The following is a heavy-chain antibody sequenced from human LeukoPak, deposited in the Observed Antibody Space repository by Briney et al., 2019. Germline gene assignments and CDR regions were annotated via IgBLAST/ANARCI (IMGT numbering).Heavy chain of an antibody. Sequence: GGSLRLSCAASGFTFSSYWMSWVRQAPGEGLEWVANIKQDGSEKYYVDSVKGRFTISRDNAKNSLYLQMNSLRAEYTAVYYCARDEGTTVTTVDYWGQGTLVTVSS. CDR2: IKQDGSEK. CDR1: GFTFSSYW. CDR3: ARDEGTTVTTVDY. J-gene: IGHJ4*02. V-gene: IGHV3-7*01. D-gene: IGHD4-17*01.